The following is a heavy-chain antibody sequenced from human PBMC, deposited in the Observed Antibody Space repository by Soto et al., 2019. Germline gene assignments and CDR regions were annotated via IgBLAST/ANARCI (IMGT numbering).Heavy chain of an antibody. D-gene: IGHD2-8*01. Sequence: SGPTLVNPTQALTLTCTFSGFSLRTTGLGVGWIRQPPGKALEWLALLYWDDDNRYNPSLKSRLTLTKDTSKSQVVLTLTNVDPADTATYYCAQNPPQDNGAFDIWGQGTMVTVS. CDR3: AQNPPQDNGAFDI. CDR1: GFSLRTTGLG. J-gene: IGHJ3*02. CDR2: LYWDDDN. V-gene: IGHV2-5*02.